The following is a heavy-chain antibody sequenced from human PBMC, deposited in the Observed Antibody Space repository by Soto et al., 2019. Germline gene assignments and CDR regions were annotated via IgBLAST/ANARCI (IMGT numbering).Heavy chain of an antibody. D-gene: IGHD3-3*01. V-gene: IGHV3-30*03. Sequence: GSLRLSCAASVFTFSSYGMHWVRQAPGKGLEWVAVISYDGNNKYYADSVKGRFTISRDNSKNTLYLQMNSLRAEDTAVYYCARDPYSGFWSAHPRYYGMDVWGQGTTVTVSS. CDR1: VFTFSSYG. CDR3: ARDPYSGFWSAHPRYYGMDV. J-gene: IGHJ6*02. CDR2: ISYDGNNK.